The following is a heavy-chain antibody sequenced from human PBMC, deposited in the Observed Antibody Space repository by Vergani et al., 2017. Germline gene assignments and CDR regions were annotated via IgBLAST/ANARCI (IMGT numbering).Heavy chain of an antibody. CDR3: ARGGGAVVYYYYXMDV. CDR1: GGSFSGYY. Sequence: QVQLQQWGAGLLKPSETLSLTCAVYGGSFSGYYWSWIRQPPGKGLEWIGEINHSGSTNYNPSLKSRVTISVDTSKNQFSLKLSSVTAADTAVYYWARGGGAVVYYYYXMDVWGKGTTVTVSS. J-gene: IGHJ6*03. D-gene: IGHD4-23*01. CDR2: INHSGST. V-gene: IGHV4-34*01.